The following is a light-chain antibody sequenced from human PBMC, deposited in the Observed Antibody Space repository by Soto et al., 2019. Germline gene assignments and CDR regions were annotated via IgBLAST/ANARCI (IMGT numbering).Light chain of an antibody. Sequence: AIQMTQSPSSLSASVGDRVTISCRASQDIRSDLGWYQQKPGKAPKLLIYAASTLQSGVPSRFSGSGSGTHFPLTISSLQPEDFATYYCLQDYTYFTWTFGQGTKVEI. CDR1: QDIRSD. CDR3: LQDYTYFTWT. J-gene: IGKJ1*01. V-gene: IGKV1-6*01. CDR2: AAS.